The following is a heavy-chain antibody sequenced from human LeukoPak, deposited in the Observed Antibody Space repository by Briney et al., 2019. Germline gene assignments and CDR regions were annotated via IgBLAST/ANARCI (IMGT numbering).Heavy chain of an antibody. CDR2: INHSGST. D-gene: IGHD2-2*01. Sequence: SETLSLTCAVYGGSFSGYYWSWIRQPPGKGLEWIGEINHSGSTNYNPSLKSRVTISVDTSKNQFSLKLSSVTAADTAVYYCARGYQLPHYYGMDVWGKGTRSPSPQ. CDR3: ARGYQLPHYYGMDV. V-gene: IGHV4-34*01. J-gene: IGHJ6*04. CDR1: GGSFSGYY.